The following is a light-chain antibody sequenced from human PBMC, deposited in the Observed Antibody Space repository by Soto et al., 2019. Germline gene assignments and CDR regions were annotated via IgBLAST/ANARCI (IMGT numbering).Light chain of an antibody. J-gene: IGLJ2*01. CDR3: QTWGTGIQVV. CDR1: SGQSSNA. V-gene: IGLV4-69*01. CDR2: LNSDGSH. Sequence: QLVLTQSPSASAYLGASVKLTCTLSSGQSSNAIAWHQQQPEKGPRYLMRLNSDGSHTKGDGIPDRFSGSSSGAERYLTISSLQSEDEADYYCQTWGTGIQVVFGGGTKLTVL.